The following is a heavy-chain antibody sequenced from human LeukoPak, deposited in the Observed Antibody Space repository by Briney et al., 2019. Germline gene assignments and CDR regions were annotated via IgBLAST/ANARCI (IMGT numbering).Heavy chain of an antibody. D-gene: IGHD6-13*01. CDR2: IYYNSGST. J-gene: IGHJ6*03. Sequence: PSETLSLTCTVSGGSISSSSYYWGWIRQPPGKGLEWIGNIYYNSGSTYYNPSLKSRVTISVDKSKNQFSLKLSSVTAADTAVYYCARGISYSSRHYMDVWGKGTTVTVSS. CDR1: GGSISSSSYY. CDR3: ARGISYSSRHYMDV. V-gene: IGHV4-39*07.